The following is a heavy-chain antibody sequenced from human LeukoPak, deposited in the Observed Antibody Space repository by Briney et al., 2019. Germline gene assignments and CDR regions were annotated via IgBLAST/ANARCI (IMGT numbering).Heavy chain of an antibody. CDR1: GFTFSSYA. D-gene: IGHD3-10*01. Sequence: PGGSLRLSCAASGFTFSSYAMHWVRQAPGKGLEWVAVISYDGSNKYYADSVKGRFTISRDNSKNTLYLQMNSLRAEDTAVYYCARDRGYYGSVDYWGQGTLVTVSS. V-gene: IGHV3-30-3*01. J-gene: IGHJ4*02. CDR2: ISYDGSNK. CDR3: ARDRGYYGSVDY.